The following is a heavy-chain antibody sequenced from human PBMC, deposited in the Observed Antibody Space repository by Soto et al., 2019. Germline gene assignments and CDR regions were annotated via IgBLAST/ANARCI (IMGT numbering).Heavy chain of an antibody. CDR2: ISGSGGST. CDR3: AKGYCSGGSCYVYYGMDV. V-gene: IGHV3-23*01. CDR1: GFTFSSYA. Sequence: EVQLLESGGGLVQPGGSLRLSCAASGFTFSSYAMSWVRQAPGKGLEWVSAISGSGGSTYYADSVTGRFTISRDNSKNTLYLQMNSLRAEDTAVYYCAKGYCSGGSCYVYYGMDVWGQGTTVTVSS. D-gene: IGHD2-15*01. J-gene: IGHJ6*02.